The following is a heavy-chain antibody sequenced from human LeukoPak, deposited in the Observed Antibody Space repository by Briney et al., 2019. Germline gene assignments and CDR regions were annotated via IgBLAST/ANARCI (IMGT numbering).Heavy chain of an antibody. CDR1: GFTFNCA. D-gene: IGHD1-26*01. Sequence: GGSLRLPCAASGFTFNCAMSWVRQAPGKGLEWVSSISGSGGSTYYADSVKGRFTISRDNSKNTLYLQMSSLRAEDTAVYYCAKGQSGTYPPLHFDYWGQGTLVTVSS. CDR2: ISGSGGST. CDR3: AKGQSGTYPPLHFDY. V-gene: IGHV3-23*01. J-gene: IGHJ4*02.